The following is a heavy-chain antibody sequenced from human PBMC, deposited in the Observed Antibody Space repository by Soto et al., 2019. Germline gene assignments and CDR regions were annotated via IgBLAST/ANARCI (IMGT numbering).Heavy chain of an antibody. CDR3: ARPEGVAPPEFDY. CDR1: GFTFSSYA. Sequence: GGSLRLSCAASGFTFSSYAMHWVRQAPGKGLEWVAVISYDGSNKYYADSVKGRFTISRDNSKNTLYLQMNSLRAEDTAVYYCARPEGVAPPEFDYWGQGTLVTVPQ. D-gene: IGHD2-15*01. CDR2: ISYDGSNK. V-gene: IGHV3-30-3*01. J-gene: IGHJ4*02.